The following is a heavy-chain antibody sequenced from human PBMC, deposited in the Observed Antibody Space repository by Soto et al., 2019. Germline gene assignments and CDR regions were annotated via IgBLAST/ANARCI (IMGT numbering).Heavy chain of an antibody. Sequence: PGGSLRLSCVASGFSLANYPMNWVRQTPGKGLEWISYGSPRGDTIYYADSVEGRFTISRDNARNSLSLHMSSLRDEDSALYYCAKGPHTNVGWPYYFESWGQGVPVTVPQ. CDR1: GFSLANYP. CDR3: AKGPHTNVGWPYYFES. J-gene: IGHJ4*02. V-gene: IGHV3-48*02. D-gene: IGHD6-19*01. CDR2: GSPRGDTI.